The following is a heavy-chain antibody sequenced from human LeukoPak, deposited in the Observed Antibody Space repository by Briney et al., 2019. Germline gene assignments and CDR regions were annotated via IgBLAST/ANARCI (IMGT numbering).Heavy chain of an antibody. J-gene: IGHJ4*02. D-gene: IGHD3-22*01. Sequence: GGSLRLSCAASGFTFINYAMSWVRQAPGKGLEWVSAISGSGGGTYYADSVKGRFTISRDNSKNTLYLQVNSLTAEDTAVYYCAKVGATYYYDSSGYCFDYWGQGTLVTVSS. CDR1: GFTFINYA. V-gene: IGHV3-23*01. CDR3: AKVGATYYYDSSGYCFDY. CDR2: ISGSGGGT.